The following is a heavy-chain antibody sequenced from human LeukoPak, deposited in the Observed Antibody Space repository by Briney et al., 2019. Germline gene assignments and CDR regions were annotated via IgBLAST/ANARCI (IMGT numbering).Heavy chain of an antibody. D-gene: IGHD5-18*01. V-gene: IGHV3-30*02. Sequence: PGGSLRLSCAASGFTFSTYSMSWVRQAPGKGLEWVAFIQYAGSDKYYADSVKGRFTISRDNSKNTLYLQMNSLRAEDTAVYYCAKGWDVDTAIDYWGQGTLVTVSS. CDR1: GFTFSTYS. J-gene: IGHJ4*02. CDR2: IQYAGSDK. CDR3: AKGWDVDTAIDY.